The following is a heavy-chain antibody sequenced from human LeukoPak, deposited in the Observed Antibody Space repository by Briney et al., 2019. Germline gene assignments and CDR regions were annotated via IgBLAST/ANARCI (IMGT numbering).Heavy chain of an antibody. D-gene: IGHD5-24*01. V-gene: IGHV4-34*01. CDR3: ARDSPVEMATMGYYYYMDV. J-gene: IGHJ6*03. CDR1: GGSFSGYY. CDR2: INHSGST. Sequence: SETLSLTCAVYGGSFSGYYWSWIRQPPGKGLEWIGEINHSGSTNYNPSLKSRVTISVDTSKNQFSLKLSSVTAADTAVYYCARDSPVEMATMGYYYYMDVWGKGTTVTISS.